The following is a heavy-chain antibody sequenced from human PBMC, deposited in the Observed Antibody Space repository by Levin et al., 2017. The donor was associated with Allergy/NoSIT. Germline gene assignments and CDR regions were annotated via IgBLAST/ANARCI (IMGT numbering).Heavy chain of an antibody. CDR3: ARGTSRYSSSWSDAFDI. Sequence: ASVKVSCKASGYTFTSYDINWVRQATGQGLEWMGWMNPNSGNTGYAQKFQGRVTMTRNTSISTAYMELSSLRSEDTAVYYCARGTSRYSSSWSDAFDIWGQGTMVTVSS. CDR2: MNPNSGNT. J-gene: IGHJ3*02. V-gene: IGHV1-8*01. D-gene: IGHD6-13*01. CDR1: GYTFTSYD.